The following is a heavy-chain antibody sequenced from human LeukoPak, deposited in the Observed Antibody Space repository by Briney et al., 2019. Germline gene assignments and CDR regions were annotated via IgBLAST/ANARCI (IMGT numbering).Heavy chain of an antibody. CDR3: ARVPNGDYVDY. CDR1: GYTFTAYY. D-gene: IGHD4-17*01. V-gene: IGHV1-2*02. Sequence: ASVKVSCKASGYTFTAYYIHWVRQAPGQGLEWMGWINPNSGGTNYAQKLQGRVTMTTDTSTSTAYMELRSLRSDDTAVYYCARVPNGDYVDYWGQGTLVTVSS. J-gene: IGHJ4*02. CDR2: INPNSGGT.